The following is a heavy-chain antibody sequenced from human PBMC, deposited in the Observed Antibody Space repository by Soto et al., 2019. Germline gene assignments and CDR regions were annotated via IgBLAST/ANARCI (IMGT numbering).Heavy chain of an antibody. CDR1: GFTFSSYW. CDR2: IKQDGSET. V-gene: IGHV3-7*03. CDR3: ARESVYYSWGVAFDI. D-gene: IGHD3-10*01. Sequence: GGSLRLSCAASGFTFSSYWMSWVRQAPGKGLEWVANIKQDGSETYYVDSVKGRFTISRDNAKNALYLQMNSLRAEDTGVYYCARESVYYSWGVAFDIWGQGTMGSVSS. J-gene: IGHJ3*02.